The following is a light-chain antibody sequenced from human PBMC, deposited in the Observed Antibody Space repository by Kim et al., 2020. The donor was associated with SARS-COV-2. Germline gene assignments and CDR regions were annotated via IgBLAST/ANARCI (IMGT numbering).Light chain of an antibody. Sequence: EIVLTQSPGTLSLSPGERATLSCRASQSVSSSYLAWYQQKSGQAPRLLIYGASSRATGIPDRFSGSGSGTDFTLTSSRLEPEDFEVYYCQHYDTSPWTFGQGTKVEIK. CDR1: QSVSSSY. CDR3: QHYDTSPWT. J-gene: IGKJ1*01. V-gene: IGKV3-20*01. CDR2: GAS.